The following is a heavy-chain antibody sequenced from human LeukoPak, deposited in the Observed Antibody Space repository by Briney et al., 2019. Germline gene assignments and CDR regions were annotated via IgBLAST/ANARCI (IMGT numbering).Heavy chain of an antibody. V-gene: IGHV1-8*01. J-gene: IGHJ5*02. CDR2: MNPNSGNT. CDR3: ASGQIPSRVYAISGWFDP. CDR1: GYTFTSYD. D-gene: IGHD2-8*01. Sequence: ASVKVSCKASGYTFTSYDINWVRQATGQGLEWMGWMNPNSGNTGYAQKFQGRVTMTRNTSISTAYMELRSLRSEDTAVYYCASGQIPSRVYAISGWFDPWGQGTLVTVSS.